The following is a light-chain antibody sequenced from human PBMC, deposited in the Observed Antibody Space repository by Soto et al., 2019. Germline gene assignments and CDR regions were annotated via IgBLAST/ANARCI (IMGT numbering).Light chain of an antibody. CDR2: LGS. CDR1: QSLRHSNGYNY. J-gene: IGKJ2*01. V-gene: IGKV2-28*01. CDR3: MQALQTPEYT. Sequence: DIVMTQSPLSLPVTPGEPASISCRSSQSLRHSNGYNYLDWYLQKPGQSPQLLIYLGSNRASGVPDRFSGSGSGTDFTLKNSRVEAEDVGVYYCMQALQTPEYTFGQGTKLEIK.